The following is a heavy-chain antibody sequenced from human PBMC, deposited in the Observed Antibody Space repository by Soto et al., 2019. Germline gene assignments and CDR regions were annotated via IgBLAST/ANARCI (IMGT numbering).Heavy chain of an antibody. CDR3: AKDQGTIFAGGMDV. CDR1: GFTFSSYP. Sequence: GGSLRLSCAASGFTFSSYPMSWVRQAPGKGLEWVSAISGSGGSTYYADSVKGRFTISRDNSKNTLYLQMNSLRAEDTAVYYCAKDQGTIFAGGMDVWGQGTTVTVSS. J-gene: IGHJ6*02. CDR2: ISGSGGST. D-gene: IGHD3-3*01. V-gene: IGHV3-23*01.